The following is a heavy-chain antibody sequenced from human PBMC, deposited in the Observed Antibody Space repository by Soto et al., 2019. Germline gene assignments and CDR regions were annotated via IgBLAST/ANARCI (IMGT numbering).Heavy chain of an antibody. J-gene: IGHJ5*02. CDR1: GFTFSSYG. V-gene: IGHV3-33*01. CDR3: ARDLGSGSPNNWFDP. Sequence: QVQLVESGGGVVQPGKSLRLSCAASGFTFSSYGIHWVRQAPGKGLEWVANIWYDGRNKYYADSVKGRFTISRDNSKNTLDLQMDSLRADDTAVYYCARDLGSGSPNNWFDPWGQGTLVTVSS. CDR2: IWYDGRNK. D-gene: IGHD3-10*01.